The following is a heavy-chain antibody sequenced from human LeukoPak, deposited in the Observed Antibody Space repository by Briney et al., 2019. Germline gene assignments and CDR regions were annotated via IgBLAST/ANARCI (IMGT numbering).Heavy chain of an antibody. Sequence: PGGSLRLSCAASGFTFSDNYMNWVRQAPGKGLEWVSSISSSSSYIYYADSVKGRFTISRDNAKNSLYLQMNSLRAEDTAVYYCARDPVYYDSSGYYGGFDYWGQGTLVTVSS. CDR1: GFTFSDNY. CDR3: ARDPVYYDSSGYYGGFDY. CDR2: ISSSSSYI. V-gene: IGHV3-21*01. D-gene: IGHD3-22*01. J-gene: IGHJ4*02.